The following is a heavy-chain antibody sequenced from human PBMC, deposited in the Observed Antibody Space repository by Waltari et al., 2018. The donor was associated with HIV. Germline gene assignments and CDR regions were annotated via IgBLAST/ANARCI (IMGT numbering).Heavy chain of an antibody. Sequence: QVQLVESGGGVVQPGRSLRLSCATSGFTLSSYGMHWVRQAPGKWLEWVQVIWYDGSKKYYADSVKGRFTISRDNSKNTLYLQLNSLRIEDTAVYYCARKYSSSWGAPFDYWGQGTLVTVSS. J-gene: IGHJ4*02. D-gene: IGHD6-13*01. V-gene: IGHV3-33*01. CDR2: IWYDGSKK. CDR1: GFTLSSYG. CDR3: ARKYSSSWGAPFDY.